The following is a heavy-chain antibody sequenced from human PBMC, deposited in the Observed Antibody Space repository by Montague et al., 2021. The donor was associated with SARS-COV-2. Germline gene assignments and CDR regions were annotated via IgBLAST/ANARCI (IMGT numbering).Heavy chain of an antibody. J-gene: IGHJ4*02. V-gene: IGHV4-59*01. CDR2: IYYSGST. Sequence: SETLSLTCTVSGGSISSYYWSWIRQPPGKGLEWIGYIYYSGSTDYNPSLKSRVTISVDTSKNQFSLKLSSVTAADTAVYYCARGSGWMGNAFDIWGQGTLVTVSS. CDR3: ARGSGWMGNAFDI. D-gene: IGHD6-19*01. CDR1: GGSISSYY.